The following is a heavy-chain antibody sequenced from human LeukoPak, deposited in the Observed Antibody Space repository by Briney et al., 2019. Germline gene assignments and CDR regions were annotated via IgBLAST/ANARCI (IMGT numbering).Heavy chain of an antibody. CDR2: ISAYNGNT. CDR3: ATASPDYYDSSGYYFVN. V-gene: IGHV1-18*01. J-gene: IGHJ4*02. CDR1: GYTFTSYG. Sequence: ASVKVSRKASGYTFTSYGFSWVRLAPGPGIEWMGWISAYNGNTNYAQKFQGSVTMTEDTSTDTAYMELSSLRSEDTAEYYCATASPDYYDSSGYYFVNWGQGTLVTVSS. D-gene: IGHD3-22*01.